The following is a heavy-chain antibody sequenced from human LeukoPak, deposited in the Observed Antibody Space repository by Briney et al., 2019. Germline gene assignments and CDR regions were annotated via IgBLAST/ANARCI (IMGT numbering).Heavy chain of an antibody. Sequence: SETLSLTCSVYDYSISSDYYWGWLRQPPRKGLEWIGSIYHSGSTYYNPSLKSRLTISLDTPKNHFSLKLSSVTAADTAVYYCARALDEGYFVYWGQWTLVTVSS. V-gene: IGHV4-38-2*02. CDR2: IYHSGST. J-gene: IGHJ4*03. CDR3: ARALDEGYFVY. D-gene: IGHD6-6*01. CDR1: DYSISSDYY.